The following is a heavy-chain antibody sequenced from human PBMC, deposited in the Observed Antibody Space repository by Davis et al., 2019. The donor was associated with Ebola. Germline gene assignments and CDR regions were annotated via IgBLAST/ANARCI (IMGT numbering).Heavy chain of an antibody. Sequence: GESLKISCAASGFTFSDYAMMWVRQAPGKGLEWIGRIKSSIDGGTADYAVSVKDRFSISRDDSKNTLFLQMNNLKTDDTAVYYCTTDINWEYCRGPGFFYGMDVWGQGTTVTVSS. CDR3: TTDINWEYCRGPGFFYGMDV. D-gene: IGHD2/OR15-2a*01. V-gene: IGHV3-15*01. J-gene: IGHJ6*02. CDR2: IKSSIDGGTA. CDR1: GFTFSDYA.